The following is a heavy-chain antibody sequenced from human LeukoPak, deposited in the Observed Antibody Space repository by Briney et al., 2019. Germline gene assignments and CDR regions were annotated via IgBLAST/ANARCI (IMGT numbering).Heavy chain of an antibody. CDR3: ARDRRYSSGWYGIDY. D-gene: IGHD6-19*01. J-gene: IGHJ4*02. CDR1: GGSISSYY. CDR2: IYYSGST. V-gene: IGHV4-59*01. Sequence: SETLSLTCTVSGGSISSYYWSWIRQPPGKGPEWIGYIYYSGSTNYNPSLKSRVTISVDTSKNQFSLKLSSVTAADTAVYYCARDRRYSSGWYGIDYWGQGTLVTVSS.